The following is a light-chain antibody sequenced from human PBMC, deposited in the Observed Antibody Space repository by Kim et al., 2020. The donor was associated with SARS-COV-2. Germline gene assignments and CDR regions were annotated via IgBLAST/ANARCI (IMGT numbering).Light chain of an antibody. CDR2: DVN. CDR3: QSYDSSLSGSI. CDR1: ITDIGDYYH. J-gene: IGLJ1*01. V-gene: IGLV1-40*01. Sequence: RVTISSTEGITDIGDYYHVHAYRRLPGTAPKILSYDVNNRPSGAPLRFSGYKSSTAASLAITELQAEDEADYCCQSYDSSLSGSIFGAGTKVTVL.